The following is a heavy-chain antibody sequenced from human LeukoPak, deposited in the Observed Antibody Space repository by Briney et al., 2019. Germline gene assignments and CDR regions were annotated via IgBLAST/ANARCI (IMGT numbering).Heavy chain of an antibody. CDR3: ASQSDSSGAGAFDI. CDR1: GFTFSSHS. Sequence: PGGSLRLSYAASGFTFSSHSMNWVRQAPGKGLEWVSSISSSSSYIYYADSVKGRFTISRDNAKNSLYLQMNSLRAEDTAVYYCASQSDSSGAGAFDIWGQGTMVTVSS. D-gene: IGHD3-22*01. J-gene: IGHJ3*02. CDR2: ISSSSSYI. V-gene: IGHV3-21*01.